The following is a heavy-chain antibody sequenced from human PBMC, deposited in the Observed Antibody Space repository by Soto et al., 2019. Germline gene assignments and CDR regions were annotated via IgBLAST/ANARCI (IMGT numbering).Heavy chain of an antibody. V-gene: IGHV4-30-4*01. D-gene: IGHD1-26*01. CDR2: IYYSGST. CDR1: GGSISSGDYY. J-gene: IGHJ6*02. CDR3: ARAEPAGGNGMDV. Sequence: PSETLSLTCTVSGGSISSGDYYWSWIRQPPGKGLEWIGYIYYSGSTYYNPSLKSRVTISVDTSKNQFSLKLSSVTAADTAVYYCARAEPAGGNGMDVWGQGTTVTVSS.